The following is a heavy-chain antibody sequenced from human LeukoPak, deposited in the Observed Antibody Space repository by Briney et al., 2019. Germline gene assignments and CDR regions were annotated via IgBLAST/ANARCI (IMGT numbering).Heavy chain of an antibody. CDR3: ASPLSMVRGVTVYQL. J-gene: IGHJ4*02. CDR1: GYTFTGYY. V-gene: IGHV1-2*02. CDR2: INPNSGGT. Sequence: ASLRVSCKASGYTFTGYYMRWVREAPGQGLEWMGWINPNSGGTNYAQKFQGRVTMTRDTSISTAYMELSRLRSDDTAVYYCASPLSMVRGVTVYQLWGQGTLVTVSS. D-gene: IGHD3-10*01.